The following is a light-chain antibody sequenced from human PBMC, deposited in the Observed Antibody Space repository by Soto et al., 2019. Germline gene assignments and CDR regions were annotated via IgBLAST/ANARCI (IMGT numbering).Light chain of an antibody. CDR2: DVS. CDR3: CSFTNAATYV. Sequence: QSALTQPASVSGSPGQSITISCTGTSSDVGRYKYVSWYQQHPDKAPQLIIYDVSNRPSGVSTRFSGSKSGNTASLTISGLQTEDEADYYCCSFTNAATYVFGTGTKLTVL. V-gene: IGLV2-14*01. CDR1: SSDVGRYKY. J-gene: IGLJ1*01.